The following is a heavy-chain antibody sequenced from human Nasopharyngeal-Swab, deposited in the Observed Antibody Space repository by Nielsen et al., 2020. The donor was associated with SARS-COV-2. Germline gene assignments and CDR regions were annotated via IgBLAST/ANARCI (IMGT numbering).Heavy chain of an antibody. V-gene: IGHV3-48*03. CDR2: ISSSGSTI. CDR3: ARDSTGYSSGWEARIDY. D-gene: IGHD6-19*01. Sequence: GESLKISCAASGFTFSSYEVNWVRQAPGKGLEWVSYISSSGSTIYYADSVKGRFTISRDNAKNSLYLQMNSLRAEDTAVYYCARDSTGYSSGWEARIDYWGQGTLVTVSS. CDR1: GFTFSSYE. J-gene: IGHJ4*02.